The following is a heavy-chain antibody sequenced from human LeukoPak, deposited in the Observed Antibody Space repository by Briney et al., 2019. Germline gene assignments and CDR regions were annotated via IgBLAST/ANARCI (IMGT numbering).Heavy chain of an antibody. D-gene: IGHD5-12*01. CDR2: ISSSGGTI. CDR3: ARGFGWLRPTVY. CDR1: GFTFSSYS. Sequence: GGSLRLSCAASGFTFSSYSMNWVRQAPGKGLEWVSYISSSGGTIYYADSVKGRFTISRDNAKNSLYLQMNSLRAEDTAVYYCARGFGWLRPTVYWGQGTLVTVSS. V-gene: IGHV3-48*04. J-gene: IGHJ4*02.